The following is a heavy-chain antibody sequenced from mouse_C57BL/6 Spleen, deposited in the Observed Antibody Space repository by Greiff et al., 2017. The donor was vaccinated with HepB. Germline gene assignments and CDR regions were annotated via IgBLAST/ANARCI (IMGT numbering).Heavy chain of an antibody. V-gene: IGHV5-17*01. D-gene: IGHD2-10*01. Sequence: EVHLVESGGGLVKPGGSLKLSCAASGFTFSDYGMHWVRQAPEKGLEWVAYISSGSSTIYYADTVKGRFTISRDNAKNTLFLQMTSLRSEDTAMYYCARTGLLLNDYWGQGTSVTVSS. CDR3: ARTGLLLNDY. CDR1: GFTFSDYG. CDR2: ISSGSSTI. J-gene: IGHJ4*01.